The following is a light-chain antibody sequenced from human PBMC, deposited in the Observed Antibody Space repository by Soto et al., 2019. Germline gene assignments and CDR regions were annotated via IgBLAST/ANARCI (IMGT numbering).Light chain of an antibody. J-gene: IGLJ3*02. Sequence: QSALTQPASVSASPGQSITISCTGTSSDVGGYDYVSWYQQHPGKAPKLIIYQVTNRPSGVSNRFSGSKSGNTASLTISGLQPEDEAHYYCSSYTSTEIGVFGGGTQLTVL. CDR1: SSDVGGYDY. CDR2: QVT. V-gene: IGLV2-14*01. CDR3: SSYTSTEIGV.